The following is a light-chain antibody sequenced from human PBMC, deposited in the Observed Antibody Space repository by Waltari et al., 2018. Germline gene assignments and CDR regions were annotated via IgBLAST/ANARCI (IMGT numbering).Light chain of an antibody. Sequence: EIVMTQSPATLSVSPGERATLSCRASPSFNSNLALAWYQQKPGQAPRLLIYGASIRATGIPARFSGSGSGTEFTLTISSLQSEDFAVYYCQQYNKWPLTFGGGTKVEIQ. CDR1: PSFNSN. CDR2: GAS. CDR3: QQYNKWPLT. V-gene: IGKV3-15*01. J-gene: IGKJ4*01.